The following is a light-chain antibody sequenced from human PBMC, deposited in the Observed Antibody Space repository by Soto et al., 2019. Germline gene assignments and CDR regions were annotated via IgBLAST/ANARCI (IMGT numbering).Light chain of an antibody. J-gene: IGLJ3*02. CDR2: GNS. V-gene: IGLV1-40*01. CDR3: QSYDSSLSGSWV. Sequence: QAAVTQPPSVSGAPGQRVTISCTGSSSNIGAGYDVPWYQQLPGTAPKLLIYGNSNRPSGVPDRFSGSKSGTSASLSITGLEAEDEADYYCQSYDSSLSGSWVFGGGTKVTVL. CDR1: SSNIGAGYD.